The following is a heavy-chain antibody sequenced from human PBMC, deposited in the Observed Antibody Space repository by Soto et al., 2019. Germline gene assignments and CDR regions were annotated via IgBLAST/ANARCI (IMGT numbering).Heavy chain of an antibody. CDR3: ARDSIPLPSRTIFGVAGFDP. D-gene: IGHD3-3*01. CDR1: GYTFTSYG. CDR2: ISAYNGNT. V-gene: IGHV1-18*04. J-gene: IGHJ5*02. Sequence: GASVKVSCKASGYTFTSYGISWVRQAPGQGLEWMGWISAYNGNTNYAQKLQGRVTMTTDTSTSTAYMELRSLRSDDTAVYYCARDSIPLPSRTIFGVAGFDPWGQGTLVTVSS.